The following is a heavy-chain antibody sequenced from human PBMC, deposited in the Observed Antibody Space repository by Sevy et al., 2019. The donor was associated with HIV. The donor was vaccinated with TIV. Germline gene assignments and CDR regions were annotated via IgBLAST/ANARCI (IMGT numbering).Heavy chain of an antibody. J-gene: IGHJ4*02. CDR2: ISGSGGSS. Sequence: GGSLRLSCVASEFRLSNYAMNWVRQAPGKGLEWVSGISGSGGSSYYADSVKGRFTISRDNSKNTLYLQMKSLRAEDTAMYYCAKDLYYDNSLFDYWGQGILVTVSS. D-gene: IGHD3-22*01. CDR3: AKDLYYDNSLFDY. CDR1: EFRLSNYA. V-gene: IGHV3-23*01.